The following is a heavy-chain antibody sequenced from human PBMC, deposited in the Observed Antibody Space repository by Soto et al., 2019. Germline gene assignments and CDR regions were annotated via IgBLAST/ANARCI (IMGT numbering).Heavy chain of an antibody. V-gene: IGHV4-4*07. CDR3: ARDEYYDSNNWFDH. CDR1: GGAITAYY. D-gene: IGHD3-22*01. CDR2: VYSTGST. J-gene: IGHJ5*02. Sequence: SETLALTCTVSGGAITAYYWSWIRQPVGEGLQWIGRVYSTGSTNYNPSLRSRATMSVDTSQNQFFLRLSSVTAADTAVYYCARDEYYDSNNWFDHWGQGILVTVSS.